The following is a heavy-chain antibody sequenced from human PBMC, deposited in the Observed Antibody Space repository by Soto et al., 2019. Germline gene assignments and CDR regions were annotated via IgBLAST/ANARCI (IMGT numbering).Heavy chain of an antibody. CDR2: ISYDGSNK. CDR1: GFTFSSYA. D-gene: IGHD3-3*01. Sequence: QVQLVESGGGVVQPGRSLRLSCAASGFTFSSYAMHWVRQAPGKGLEWVAVISYDGSNKYYADSVKGRFTISRDNSKNTLYLQMNSLRAEDTAVYYCARANDFWSGPKWYYFDYWGQGTLVTVSS. V-gene: IGHV3-30-3*01. CDR3: ARANDFWSGPKWYYFDY. J-gene: IGHJ4*02.